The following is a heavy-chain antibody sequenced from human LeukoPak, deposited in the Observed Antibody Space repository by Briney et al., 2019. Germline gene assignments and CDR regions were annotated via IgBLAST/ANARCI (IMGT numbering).Heavy chain of an antibody. D-gene: IGHD3-22*01. CDR2: ISWNSGSI. Sequence: PGGSLRLSCAASGFTFDDYAMHWVRQAPGKGLEWVSGISWNSGSIGYADSVKGRFTISRDNAKNSLYLQMNSLRAEDTALYYCAKGAYYYDSSGSAKFDYWGQGTLVTVSS. J-gene: IGHJ4*02. CDR1: GFTFDDYA. CDR3: AKGAYYYDSSGSAKFDY. V-gene: IGHV3-9*01.